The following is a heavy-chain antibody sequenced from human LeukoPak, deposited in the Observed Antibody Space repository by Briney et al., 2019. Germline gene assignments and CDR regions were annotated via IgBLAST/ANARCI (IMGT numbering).Heavy chain of an antibody. D-gene: IGHD1-26*01. CDR3: ASNSGSYSDFDY. J-gene: IGHJ4*02. CDR2: ISSSSYI. Sequence: GGSLRLSCAASGFTFSSYSMNWVRQAPGKGLEWVSSISSSSYIYYADSAKGRFTISGDNAKNSLYLQMNSLRAEDTAVYYCASNSGSYSDFDYWGQGTLVTVSS. V-gene: IGHV3-21*01. CDR1: GFTFSSYS.